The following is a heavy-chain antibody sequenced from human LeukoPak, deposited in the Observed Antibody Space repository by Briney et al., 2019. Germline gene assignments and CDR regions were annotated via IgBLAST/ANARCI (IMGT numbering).Heavy chain of an antibody. Sequence: SVKVSCKASGGTFSSYAISWVRQAPGQGLEWMGGIIPIFGTANYAQKFQGRVTITADESTSTAYMELSSLRSEDTAVYYCATEGYYGSGSFFDYWGQGTLVTVSS. CDR2: IIPIFGTA. V-gene: IGHV1-69*13. J-gene: IGHJ4*02. CDR3: ATEGYYGSGSFFDY. CDR1: GGTFSSYA. D-gene: IGHD3-10*01.